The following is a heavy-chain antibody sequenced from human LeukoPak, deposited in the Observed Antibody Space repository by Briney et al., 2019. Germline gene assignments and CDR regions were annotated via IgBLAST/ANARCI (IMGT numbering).Heavy chain of an antibody. V-gene: IGHV4-59*01. CDR3: ARYSPPQYASSSAGFDY. J-gene: IGHJ4*02. CDR1: GDSIRNYY. D-gene: IGHD6-6*01. Sequence: SETLSLTCTVPGDSIRNYYWSWVRQPPGKGLEWIGYIYYRGNTNYNPSLKSRVIISIDTSKNQFSLKMSSVTAADTAVYFCARYSPPQYASSSAGFDYWGQGTLVTVSS. CDR2: IYYRGNT.